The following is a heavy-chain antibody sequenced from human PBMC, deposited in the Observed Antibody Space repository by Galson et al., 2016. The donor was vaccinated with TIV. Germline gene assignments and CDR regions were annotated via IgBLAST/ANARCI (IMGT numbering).Heavy chain of an antibody. CDR3: ASGSCYHSLGWFDP. CDR2: IIGIFGTT. V-gene: IGHV1-69*13. J-gene: IGHJ5*02. Sequence: SVKVSCKASGGTFSSYATSWVRQAPGQGLEWMGGIIGIFGTTNYAQKFQGRVTITADEFMNTAYMEMSSLTSDDTAVYFCASGSCYHSLGWFDPWGQGTQVTVSS. CDR1: GGTFSSYA. D-gene: IGHD3-22*01.